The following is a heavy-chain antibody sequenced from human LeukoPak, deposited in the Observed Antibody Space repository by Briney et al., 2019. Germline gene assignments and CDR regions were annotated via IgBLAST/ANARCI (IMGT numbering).Heavy chain of an antibody. CDR1: GFTFSSYA. J-gene: IGHJ4*02. CDR2: ISGSDGST. D-gene: IGHD2-21*02. CDR3: AKGRLVVTPLVDYFDY. V-gene: IGHV3-23*01. Sequence: GGSLRLSCAASGFTFSSYAMSWVRQAPGKGLEWVSAISGSDGSTYYADSVKGRFTISRDNSKNTLYLQMNSLRAEDTAVYYCAKGRLVVTPLVDYFDYWGQGTLVTVSS.